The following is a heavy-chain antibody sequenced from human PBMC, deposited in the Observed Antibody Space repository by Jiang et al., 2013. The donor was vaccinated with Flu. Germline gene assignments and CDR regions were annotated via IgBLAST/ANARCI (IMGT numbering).Heavy chain of an antibody. J-gene: IGHJ4*02. CDR2: INHSGST. V-gene: IGHV4-34*01. CDR1: GGSFSGYY. D-gene: IGHD5-24*01. Sequence: LLKPSETLSLTCAVYGGSFSGYYWSWIRQPPGKGLEWIGEINHSGSTNYNPSLKSRVTISVDTSKNQFSLKLSSVTAADTAVYYCARGFDISYNVPNFDYWGQGTLVTVSS. CDR3: ARGFDISYNVPNFDY.